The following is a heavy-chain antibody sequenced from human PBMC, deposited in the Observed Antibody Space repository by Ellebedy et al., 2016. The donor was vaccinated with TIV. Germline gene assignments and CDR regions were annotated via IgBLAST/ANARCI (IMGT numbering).Heavy chain of an antibody. CDR2: ISGYNGNT. CDR1: GHTFTSYG. Sequence: AASVKVSCKASGHTFTSYGISWVRQAPGQGLEWMGWISGYNGNTNYVQKFQDRVTMTTDKSTSTAYMELSSLRSEDTAVYYCARDRDSSSWYFGGYYYYGMDVWGQGTTVTVSS. D-gene: IGHD6-13*01. V-gene: IGHV1-18*01. CDR3: ARDRDSSSWYFGGYYYYGMDV. J-gene: IGHJ6*02.